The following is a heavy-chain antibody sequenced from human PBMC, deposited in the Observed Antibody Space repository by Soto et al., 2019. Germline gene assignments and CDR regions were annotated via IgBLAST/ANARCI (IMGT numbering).Heavy chain of an antibody. V-gene: IGHV3-23*01. D-gene: IGHD6-6*01. CDR3: AKKGEIEYSSSSAFYYYYGMDV. Sequence: LRLSCAASGFTFSSYSMSWVRQAPWKGLEWVSAISGSGGSTYYADSVKGRFTISRDNSKNTLYLQMNSLRAEDTAVYYCAKKGEIEYSSSSAFYYYYGMDVWGQGTTVTVSS. J-gene: IGHJ6*02. CDR2: ISGSGGST. CDR1: GFTFSSYS.